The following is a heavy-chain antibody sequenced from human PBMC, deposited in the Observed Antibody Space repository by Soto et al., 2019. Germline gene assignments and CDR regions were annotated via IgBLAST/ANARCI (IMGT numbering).Heavy chain of an antibody. Sequence: DVPVVESGGGLVQPGGSLRLSCSVSGFMFSGFWMNWVRQAPGKGLEWVANINHGGSEKNYVDSVEGRFTISRDNAKSSLFLQMNSLRAEDTAVYYCTRGGASFDFWGPGTLVTVSS. CDR1: GFMFSGFW. CDR3: TRGGASFDF. CDR2: INHGGSEK. V-gene: IGHV3-7*04. J-gene: IGHJ4*02. D-gene: IGHD2-15*01.